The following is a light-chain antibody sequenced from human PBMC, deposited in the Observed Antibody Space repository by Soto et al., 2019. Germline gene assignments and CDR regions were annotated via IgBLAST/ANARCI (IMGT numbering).Light chain of an antibody. CDR2: GNS. CDR1: SSNIGAGYD. V-gene: IGLV1-40*01. J-gene: IGLJ1*01. CDR3: QSYDSSLSAFYV. Sequence: ALTQPHSVSGAPGQRVTISCTGSSSNIGAGYDVHWYQQLPGTAPKLLIYGNSNRPSGVPDRFSGSKSGTSASLAITGLQAEDEADYYCQSYDSSLSAFYVFGTGTKVTVL.